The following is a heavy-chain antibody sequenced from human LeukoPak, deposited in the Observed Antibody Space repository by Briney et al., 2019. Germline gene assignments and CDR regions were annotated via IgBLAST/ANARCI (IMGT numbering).Heavy chain of an antibody. J-gene: IGHJ6*03. Sequence: GGSLRLSCAASGFTFSSYGMHWVRQAPGKGLEWVAFIRYDGSNKYYADSVKGRFTISRDNSKNTLYLQMNSLRAEDTAVYYCAKDPPYDFWSGYLGPYYMDVWGKGTTVTVSS. D-gene: IGHD3-3*01. CDR3: AKDPPYDFWSGYLGPYYMDV. V-gene: IGHV3-30*02. CDR2: IRYDGSNK. CDR1: GFTFSSYG.